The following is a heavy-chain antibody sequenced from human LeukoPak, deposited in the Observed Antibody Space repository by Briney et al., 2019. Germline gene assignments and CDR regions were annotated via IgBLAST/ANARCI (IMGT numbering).Heavy chain of an antibody. Sequence: PSETLSLTCTVSGYSISSGYYWGWIRQPPGKGLEWIGSIYHSGSTYYNPSLKSRVTISVDTSKNQFSLKLSSVTAADTAVYYCAREGSRLPRSWYFLPFDYWGQGTLVTVSS. J-gene: IGHJ4*02. CDR1: GYSISSGYY. V-gene: IGHV4-38-2*02. CDR3: AREGSRLPRSWYFLPFDY. CDR2: IYHSGST. D-gene: IGHD6-13*01.